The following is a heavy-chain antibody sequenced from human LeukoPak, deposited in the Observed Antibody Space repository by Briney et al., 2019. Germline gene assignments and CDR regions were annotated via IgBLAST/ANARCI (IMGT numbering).Heavy chain of an antibody. CDR1: GFTVSSNY. CDR2: IYSGGRT. CDR3: ARAHYGGNCFDY. Sequence: PGGSLRLSCAASGFTVSSNYMSWVRQAPGKGLEWVSVIYSGGRTYYADSVKGRFTISRDNFKNTLYLQMNSLRAEDTAVYYCARAHYGGNCFDYWGQGTLVTVSS. D-gene: IGHD4-23*01. V-gene: IGHV3-53*01. J-gene: IGHJ4*02.